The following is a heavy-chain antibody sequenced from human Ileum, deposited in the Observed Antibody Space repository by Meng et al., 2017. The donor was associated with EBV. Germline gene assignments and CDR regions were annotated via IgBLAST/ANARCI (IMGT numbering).Heavy chain of an antibody. CDR3: ARSSPIVRGLDY. D-gene: IGHD3-10*01. CDR1: GGSVSGSDW. J-gene: IGHJ4*02. CDR2: VYHDGAT. Sequence: LQGSGPGWVKPSGTLSSTCAVSGGSVSGSDWWSWVRQPPGKGLEWIGEVYHDGATNYHPSLKSRVTISLDKSKNEVNLHLNSLTAADTAVYFCARSSPIVRGLDYWGQGTLVTVSS. V-gene: IGHV4-4*02.